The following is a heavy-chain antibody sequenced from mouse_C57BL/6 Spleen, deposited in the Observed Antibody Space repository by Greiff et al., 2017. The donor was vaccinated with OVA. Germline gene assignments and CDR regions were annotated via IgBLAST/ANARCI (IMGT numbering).Heavy chain of an antibody. CDR3: ARRGDYGSSYTPYAMDY. CDR2: INPSNGGT. J-gene: IGHJ4*01. CDR1: GYTFTSYW. Sequence: QVQLQQSGTELVKPGASVKLSCKASGYTFTSYWLHWVKQRPGQGLEWIGNINPSNGGTNYNEKFKSKATLTVDKSSSTAYMQLSSLTSEDSAVYYCARRGDYGSSYTPYAMDYWGQGTSVTVSS. V-gene: IGHV1-53*01. D-gene: IGHD1-1*01.